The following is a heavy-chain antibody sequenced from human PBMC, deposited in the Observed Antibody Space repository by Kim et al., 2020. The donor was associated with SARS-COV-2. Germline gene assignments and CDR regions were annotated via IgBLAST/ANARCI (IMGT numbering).Heavy chain of an antibody. CDR1: GYTFSNYG. V-gene: IGHV1-18*01. CDR2: ISAYNDNT. J-gene: IGHJ4*02. D-gene: IGHD6-13*01. Sequence: ASVKVSCRASGYTFSNYGISWVRQAPGQGLEWMGWISAYNDNTKYAQKLQGRVTMTIDTSTSTAYVELRSLRSDDTAVYYCAREETAAAGVDYWGQGTLVTVS. CDR3: AREETAAAGVDY.